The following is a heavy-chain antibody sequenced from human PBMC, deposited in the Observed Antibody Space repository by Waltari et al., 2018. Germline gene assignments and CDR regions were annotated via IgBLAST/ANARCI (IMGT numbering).Heavy chain of an antibody. CDR1: GGSIKSGGYY. V-gene: IGHV4-31*03. CDR2: IYHSGRT. CDR3: ARAGTYDFWSGRLDH. J-gene: IGHJ5*02. D-gene: IGHD3-3*01. Sequence: QVQLQESGPGLVKPSRTLSLSCTVSGGSIKSGGYYWSWIRQHPGKGLEWIGNIYHSGRTDNNPSLQSRLSLSVDTSKNQFSLRLSSVSAADTAVYYCARAGTYDFWSGRLDHWGQGTLVTVSS.